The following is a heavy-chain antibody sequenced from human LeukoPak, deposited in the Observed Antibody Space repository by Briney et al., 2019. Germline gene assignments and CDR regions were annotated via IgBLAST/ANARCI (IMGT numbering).Heavy chain of an antibody. Sequence: GALRLSCAASGFTFSHYSMNWVRQAPGNGLEWVSSISSSSNYIYYADSVKGRFSISRDNAKNSVYLQMNSLRAEDTAVYYCARVRARYGVVVAATSDYWGQGTLVTVSS. J-gene: IGHJ4*02. D-gene: IGHD2-15*01. CDR1: GFTFSHYS. CDR3: ARVRARYGVVVAATSDY. V-gene: IGHV3-21*01. CDR2: ISSSSNYI.